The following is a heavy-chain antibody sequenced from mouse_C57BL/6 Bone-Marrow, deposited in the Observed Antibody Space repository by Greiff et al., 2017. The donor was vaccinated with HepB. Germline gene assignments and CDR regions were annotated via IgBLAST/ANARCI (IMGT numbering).Heavy chain of an antibody. CDR1: GFTFSDFY. CDR2: SRNKANDYTT. CDR3: ARDARGPYAMDY. V-gene: IGHV7-1*01. J-gene: IGHJ4*01. Sequence: EVNLVESGGGLVQSGRSLRLSCATSGFTFSDFYMEWVRQAPGKGLEWIAASRNKANDYTTEYSASVKGRFIVSRDTSQSVLYLQMNALRAEDTAIYYCARDARGPYAMDYWGQGTSVTVSS.